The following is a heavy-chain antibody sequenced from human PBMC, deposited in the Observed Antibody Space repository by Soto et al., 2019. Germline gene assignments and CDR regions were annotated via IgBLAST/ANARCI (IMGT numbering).Heavy chain of an antibody. V-gene: IGHV4-59*01. CDR1: GGSISSSY. D-gene: IGHD2-15*01. J-gene: IGHJ5*02. Sequence: PSETLSLTCTVSGGSISSSYWSWIRQPPGKGLERIGYVYYSRSTNYNPSLKSRVTISVDTSKNKFSLKLSSVTTADTAVYFCARDGRYCSGGSCYRFDPWGQGTLVTVSS. CDR3: ARDGRYCSGGSCYRFDP. CDR2: VYYSRST.